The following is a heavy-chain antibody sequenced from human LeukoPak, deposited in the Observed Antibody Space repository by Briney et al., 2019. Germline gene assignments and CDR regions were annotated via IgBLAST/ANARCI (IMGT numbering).Heavy chain of an antibody. D-gene: IGHD3-9*01. CDR2: IKQDGSEK. V-gene: IGHV3-7*03. J-gene: IGHJ4*02. Sequence: PGGSLRLSCAASGLTFSSYWMSWVRQAPGKGLEWVANIKQDGSEKYYVDSVKGRFTISRDNAKNSLYLQMNSLRAEDTAVYYCARDLAEHYDILTGYYFVDYWGQGTLVTVSS. CDR1: GLTFSSYW. CDR3: ARDLAEHYDILTGYYFVDY.